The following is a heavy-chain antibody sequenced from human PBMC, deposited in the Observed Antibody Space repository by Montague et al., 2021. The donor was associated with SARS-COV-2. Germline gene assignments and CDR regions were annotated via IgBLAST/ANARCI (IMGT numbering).Heavy chain of an antibody. CDR1: GDRVSSNSAT. CDR2: TYYRSKWYN. CDR3: TSGREGNYNVMDA. D-gene: IGHD1-1*01. J-gene: IGHJ6*02. V-gene: IGHV6-1*01. Sequence: SAISGDRVSSNSATWNWVRQSPSRGLGWLGRTYYRSKWYNDYAVSVRGRVTINPDTSKNQFSLQLNSVTPEDTAIYYCTSGREGNYNVMDAWGQGTTVTVSS.